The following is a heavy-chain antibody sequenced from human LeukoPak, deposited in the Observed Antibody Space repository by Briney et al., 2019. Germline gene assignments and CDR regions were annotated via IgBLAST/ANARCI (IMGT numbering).Heavy chain of an antibody. CDR2: IKQDGSEK. CDR3: ARDDCSSISCYHNWFDT. V-gene: IGHV3-7*01. Sequence: GRSLRLFCAASGLTFSSYWLSWVRDAPGKGLEWVANIKQDGSEKHYVDSVKGRFTISRDNAKHSLYLQTNRLRAEDTAVYYCARDDCSSISCYHNWFDTWGQGTLVTVSS. J-gene: IGHJ5*02. D-gene: IGHD2-2*01. CDR1: GLTFSSYW.